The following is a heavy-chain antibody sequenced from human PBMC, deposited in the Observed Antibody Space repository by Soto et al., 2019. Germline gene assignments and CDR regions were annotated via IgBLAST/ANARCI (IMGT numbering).Heavy chain of an antibody. CDR3: ARDRAMGATVYYFDY. V-gene: IGHV1-46*01. Sequence: RASVKVSCKASGYTFTSYYMHWVRQAPGQGLEWMGIINPSGGSTSYAQKFQGRVTMTRDTSTSTVYMELSSLRSEDTAVYYCARDRAMGATVYYFDYWGQGTLVTVSS. D-gene: IGHD1-26*01. CDR2: INPSGGST. CDR1: GYTFTSYY. J-gene: IGHJ4*02.